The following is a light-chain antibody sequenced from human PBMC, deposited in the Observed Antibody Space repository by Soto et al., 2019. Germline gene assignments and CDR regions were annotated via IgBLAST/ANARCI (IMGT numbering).Light chain of an antibody. CDR1: QSVSSS. CDR2: GAS. J-gene: IGKJ3*01. CDR3: QQYNNWSPFT. V-gene: IGKV3-15*01. Sequence: EIVMTQSPATLSVSPGERVTLSCRASQSVSSSLAWYLQKPGQAPRLLIYGASTKATGIPARFSGSGSGTEFTLTISSLQSEDFAVYYCQQYNNWSPFTFGPGTKVDIK.